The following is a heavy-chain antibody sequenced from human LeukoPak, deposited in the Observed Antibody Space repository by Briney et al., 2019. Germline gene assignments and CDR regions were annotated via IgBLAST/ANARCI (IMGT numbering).Heavy chain of an antibody. V-gene: IGHV1-2*02. CDR1: GYTFTGYY. D-gene: IGHD3-22*01. CDR2: INPNSGGT. Sequence: GASVKVSCKASGYTFTGYYMHWVRQAPGQGLEWMGWINPNSGGTNYAQKFQGRVTMTRDTSISTAYMELSRLRSDDTAVYYCVRVTMIVVADGMDVWGQGTTVTVSS. J-gene: IGHJ6*02. CDR3: VRVTMIVVADGMDV.